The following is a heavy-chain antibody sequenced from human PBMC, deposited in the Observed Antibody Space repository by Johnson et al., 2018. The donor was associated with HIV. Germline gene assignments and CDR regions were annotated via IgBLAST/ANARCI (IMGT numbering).Heavy chain of an antibody. D-gene: IGHD7-27*01. V-gene: IGHV3-9*01. CDR1: GFTFDDYA. CDR2: ISWNSGSI. CDR3: ARETGDDAFDI. Sequence: VQLVESGGGLVQPGRSLRLSCAASGFTFDDYAMHWVRQAPGKGLEWVSGISWNSGSIGYADSVKGRFTISRDNSKNTLYLQMNSLRAEDTAVYYCARETGDDAFDIWGQGTMVTVSS. J-gene: IGHJ3*02.